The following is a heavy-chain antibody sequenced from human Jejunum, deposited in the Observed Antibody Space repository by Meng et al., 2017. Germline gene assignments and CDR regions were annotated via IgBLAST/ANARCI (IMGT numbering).Heavy chain of an antibody. CDR3: ARHNVAGFDY. CDR1: GFTFSTYW. V-gene: IGHV3-7*01. CDR2: INQDGSEK. Sequence: GGSLRLSCAASGFTFSTYWMSWVRQAPGKGLEWVANINQDGSEKYYVDSVKGRFTISRDNAKNSLYVQMNSLRVEDTAVYYCARHNVAGFDYWGQGTLVTVSS. J-gene: IGHJ4*02. D-gene: IGHD6-19*01.